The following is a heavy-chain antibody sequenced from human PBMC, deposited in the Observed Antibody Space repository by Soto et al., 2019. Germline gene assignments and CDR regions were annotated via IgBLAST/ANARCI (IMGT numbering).Heavy chain of an antibody. CDR1: GFTFSSYA. J-gene: IGHJ4*02. Sequence: PGGSLRLSCAASGFTFSSYAMHWVRQAPGKGLEWVAVISYDGSNKYYADSVKGRFTISRDNSKNTLYLQMNSLRAEDTAVYYCARDSWYYDSSGFSDYWGQGTLVTVSS. D-gene: IGHD3-22*01. V-gene: IGHV3-30-3*01. CDR2: ISYDGSNK. CDR3: ARDSWYYDSSGFSDY.